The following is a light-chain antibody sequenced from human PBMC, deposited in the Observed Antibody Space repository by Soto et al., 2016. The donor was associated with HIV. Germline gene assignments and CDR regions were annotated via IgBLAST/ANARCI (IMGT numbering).Light chain of an antibody. CDR2: QAS. CDR1: QSISKW. V-gene: IGKV1-5*03. CDR3: QRSGS. Sequence: DIRLTQFPSTLSASVGDRVTITCRTSQSISKWVAWYQQKPGKAPTALIYQASILESGVPSRFSGSGSGTEFTLTINSLQPEDVATYYCQRSGSFGQGTKLEIK. J-gene: IGKJ2*01.